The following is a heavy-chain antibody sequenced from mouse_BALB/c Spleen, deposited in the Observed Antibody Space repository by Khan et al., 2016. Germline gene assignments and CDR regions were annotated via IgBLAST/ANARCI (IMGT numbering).Heavy chain of an antibody. CDR1: GFNFSNYW. Sequence: EVKLEESGGGLVQPGGSMKLSCVASGFNFSNYWMSWVRQSPEKGLEWVAEIRLKSDNYATRYAESVKGKFTISRDDSKSRLYLQMNSLRAEDTGIYYCIDLPWFPYWGKGTLVTVSA. CDR2: IRLKSDNYAT. D-gene: IGHD6-1*01. CDR3: IDLPWFPY. J-gene: IGHJ3*01. V-gene: IGHV6-6*02.